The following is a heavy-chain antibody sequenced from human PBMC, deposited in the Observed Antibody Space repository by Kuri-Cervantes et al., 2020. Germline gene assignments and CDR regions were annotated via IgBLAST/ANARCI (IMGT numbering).Heavy chain of an antibody. J-gene: IGHJ6*02. CDR3: ATKYYDFWSGWENYYYGMDV. D-gene: IGHD3-3*01. CDR2: IKQDGSEK. CDR1: GFTFSSYA. Sequence: LSLTCAASGFTFSSYAMHWVRQAPGKGLEWVANIKQDGSEKYYVDSVKGRFTISRDNAKNSLYLQMNSLRAEDTAVYYCATKYYDFWSGWENYYYGMDVWGQGTTVTVSS. V-gene: IGHV3-7*03.